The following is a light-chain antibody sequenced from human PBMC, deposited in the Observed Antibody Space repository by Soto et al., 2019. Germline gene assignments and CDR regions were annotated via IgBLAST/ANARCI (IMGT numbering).Light chain of an antibody. CDR3: LQHNTYPLT. V-gene: IGKV1-17*01. CDR1: QGIRSD. J-gene: IGKJ4*01. CDR2: AAS. Sequence: DIHMTQSPSSLSASVGDRITITCRASQGIRSDVGWYQQKPGKVPKRLIYAASNLQSGVPSRFSGSGSWAEFTLTISSLQPEDFATYYCLQHNTYPLTFGGGTKVEIK.